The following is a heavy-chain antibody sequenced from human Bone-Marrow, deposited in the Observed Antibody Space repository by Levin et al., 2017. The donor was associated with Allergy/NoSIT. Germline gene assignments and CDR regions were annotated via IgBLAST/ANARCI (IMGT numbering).Heavy chain of an antibody. V-gene: IGHV3-9*01. CDR1: GFTFDDYA. CDR2: ISWNSGSI. D-gene: IGHD3-3*01. CDR3: AKDTIFELGNRREGVFDV. J-gene: IGHJ3*01. Sequence: PGGSLRLSCVGSGFTFDDYAMHWVRHAPGKGLEWVSGISWNSGSIGYADSVKVRFTISRDNAKNSPYLQMNSLRPEDKACYCCAKDTIFELGNRREGVFDVWGHGTMVIVSS.